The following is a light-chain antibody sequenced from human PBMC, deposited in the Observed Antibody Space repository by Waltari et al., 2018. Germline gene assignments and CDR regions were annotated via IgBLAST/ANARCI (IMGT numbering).Light chain of an antibody. CDR3: SSFTDTHTLL. CDR1: SHDVGASNL. CDR2: DFT. J-gene: IGLJ2*01. Sequence: QSALTQPASVSGSPGQSITISCTGTSHDVGASNLVSWYQQHPGRAPQLMIYDFTERPSGISYRFSGSKSANTASLTISGLLPEDEAIYYCSSFTDTHTLLFGGGTTVTVL. V-gene: IGLV2-14*03.